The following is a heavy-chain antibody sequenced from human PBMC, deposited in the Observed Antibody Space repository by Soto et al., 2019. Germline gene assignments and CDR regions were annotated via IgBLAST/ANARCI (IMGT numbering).Heavy chain of an antibody. CDR3: ARHEGGYDILTGYRIDY. D-gene: IGHD3-9*01. CDR2: IYYSGST. Sequence: QLQLQESGPGLVKPSETLSLTCTVSGGSISSSSYYWGWIRQPPGTGLEWIGSIYYSGSTYYNPSLTSRVTIYVDTAENQFSLKLSSVTAADTAVYYCARHEGGYDILTGYRIDYWGQGTLVTVSS. V-gene: IGHV4-39*01. CDR1: GGSISSSSYY. J-gene: IGHJ4*02.